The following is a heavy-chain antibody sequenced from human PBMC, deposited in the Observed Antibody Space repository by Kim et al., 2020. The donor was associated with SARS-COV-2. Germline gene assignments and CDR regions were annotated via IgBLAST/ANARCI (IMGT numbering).Heavy chain of an antibody. D-gene: IGHD3-10*01. Sequence: GASLKISCKGSGYSFTSYWIGWVRQMPGKGLEWMGIIYPGDSDTRYSPSFQGQVTISADKSISTAYLQWSSLKASDTAMYYCARSPYGSGSYYNRRSGRFDYWGQGTLVTVSS. CDR2: IYPGDSDT. CDR3: ARSPYGSGSYYNRRSGRFDY. V-gene: IGHV5-51*01. CDR1: GYSFTSYW. J-gene: IGHJ4*02.